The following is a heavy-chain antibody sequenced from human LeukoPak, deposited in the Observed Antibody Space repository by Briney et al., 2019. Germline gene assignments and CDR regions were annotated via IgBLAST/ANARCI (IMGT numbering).Heavy chain of an antibody. CDR1: GFTVSGNY. CDR2: IYSGGST. Sequence: GGSLRLSCAASGFTVSGNYMGWVRHAPGKGLEWVSVIYSGGSTYYPDSVKGRFTISRDNSQNTLYLQMDSLRDEDTAVYYCARLHARSGYGAFDIWGQGTMVTVSS. CDR3: ARLHARSGYGAFDI. D-gene: IGHD3-22*01. J-gene: IGHJ3*02. V-gene: IGHV3-66*02.